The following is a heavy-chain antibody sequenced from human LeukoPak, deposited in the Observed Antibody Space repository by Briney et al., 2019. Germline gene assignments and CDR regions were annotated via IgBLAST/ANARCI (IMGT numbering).Heavy chain of an antibody. D-gene: IGHD3-3*02. Sequence: GGSLRLSCAASGFTLGSYTMNWVRQAPGKGLEWVSYISSSSSTIQYADSVKGRFTISRDNAENSLYLQMNSLGVEDTAVYYCARAVISIFDNWGQGSLVTVSS. V-gene: IGHV3-48*01. CDR1: GFTLGSYT. J-gene: IGHJ4*02. CDR2: ISSSSSTI. CDR3: ARAVISIFDN.